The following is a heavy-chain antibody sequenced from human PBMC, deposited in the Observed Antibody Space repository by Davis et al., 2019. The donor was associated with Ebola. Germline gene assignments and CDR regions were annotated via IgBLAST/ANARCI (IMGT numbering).Heavy chain of an antibody. D-gene: IGHD3-3*01. J-gene: IGHJ4*02. CDR3: ARDHSPYYDFWSGYFNY. CDR2: IKQDGSEK. V-gene: IGHV3-7*01. Sequence: GESLKISCAASGFTFSSDWMSWVRQAPGKGLEWVANIKQDGSEKYYVDSVKGRFTISRDNAKNSLYLQMNSLRAEDTAVYYCARDHSPYYDFWSGYFNYWGQGTLVTVSS. CDR1: GFTFSSDW.